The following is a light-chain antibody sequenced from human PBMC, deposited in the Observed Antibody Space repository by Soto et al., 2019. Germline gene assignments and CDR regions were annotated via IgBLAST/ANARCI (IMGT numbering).Light chain of an antibody. J-gene: IGKJ1*01. V-gene: IGKV3-11*01. Sequence: EIMLTQSPDTLSLSPGNRATLSCRASQSVSTYLAWYQQKPGQPPRLLIYDASNRATGIPARFSGSGSGTDFTLTNSSLEPEDFAVYYFQQLSNWPPTFGQGPKVEIK. CDR1: QSVSTY. CDR2: DAS. CDR3: QQLSNWPPT.